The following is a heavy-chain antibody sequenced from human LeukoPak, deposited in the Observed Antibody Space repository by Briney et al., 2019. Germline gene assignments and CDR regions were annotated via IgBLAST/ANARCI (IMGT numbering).Heavy chain of an antibody. CDR2: INPSGGST. Sequence: PLASVKVSCKASGYTFTSYYMHWVRQAPGQGPEWMGIINPSGGSTSYAQKFQGRVTMTRDTSTSTVYMELSSLRSEDTAVYYCARGPEMATPSPPGPFDYWGQGTLVTVSS. CDR1: GYTFTSYY. D-gene: IGHD5-24*01. CDR3: ARGPEMATPSPPGPFDY. J-gene: IGHJ4*02. V-gene: IGHV1-46*01.